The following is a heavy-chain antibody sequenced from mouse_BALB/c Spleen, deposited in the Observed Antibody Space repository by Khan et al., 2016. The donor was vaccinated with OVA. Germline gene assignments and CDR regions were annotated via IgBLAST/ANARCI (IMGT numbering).Heavy chain of an antibody. CDR2: IFPNSGGS. V-gene: IGHV1S29*02. CDR3: VRSGYESFAY. CDR1: GYTFTDYN. D-gene: IGHD2-2*01. J-gene: IGHJ3*01. Sequence: VQLQQSGPELVKPGASVKISCKASGYTFTDYNMDWVKQSHGKSLEWVGYIFPNSGGSGYNQKFKTKATLNVDSYSNTAYMDLRSLTSEDSAGYYCVRSGYESFAYWGQGTLVTVSA.